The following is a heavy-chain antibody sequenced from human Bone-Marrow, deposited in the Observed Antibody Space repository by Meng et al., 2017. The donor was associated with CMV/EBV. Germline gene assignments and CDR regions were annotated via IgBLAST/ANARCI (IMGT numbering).Heavy chain of an antibody. J-gene: IGHJ4*02. CDR1: GFTFSGSA. CDR2: IRSKANSYAT. Sequence: GESLQISCGAPGFTFSGSAMHWVRQASGKGLEWVGRIRSKANSYATAYAASVKGRFTISRDDSKNTLYLQMNSLRAEDTAVYYCAKTIVVVNTLYYFYYCGQGTLVTVSS. D-gene: IGHD2-15*01. CDR3: AKTIVVVNTLYYFYY. V-gene: IGHV3-73*01.